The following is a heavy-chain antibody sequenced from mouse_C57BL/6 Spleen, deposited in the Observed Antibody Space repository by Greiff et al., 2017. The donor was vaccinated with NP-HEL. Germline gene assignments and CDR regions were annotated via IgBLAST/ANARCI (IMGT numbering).Heavy chain of an antibody. Sequence: VQLQESGPGLVAPSQSLSITCTVSGFSFTSYAISWVRQPPGKGLEWLGVIWTGGGTNYNSALKSRLSISKDNSKSQVFLKMNSLQTDDTARYYCARIFYDYDGDYAMDYWGQGTSVTVSS. V-gene: IGHV2-9-1*01. CDR2: IWTGGGT. J-gene: IGHJ4*01. D-gene: IGHD2-4*01. CDR1: GFSFTSYA. CDR3: ARIFYDYDGDYAMDY.